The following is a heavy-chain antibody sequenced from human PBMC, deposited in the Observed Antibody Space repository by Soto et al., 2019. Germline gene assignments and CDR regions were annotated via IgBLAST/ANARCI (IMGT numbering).Heavy chain of an antibody. V-gene: IGHV3-23*01. J-gene: IGHJ3*02. Sequence: EVHLLESGGGLVQPGGSLTLSCAASGFTFSSYAMSWVRQAPGKGLEWVSAISGGGGDSTYYADSVKGRLIISKDNSKNTRYLQMSSRRTADTAVYYCAKELAILGKGAFDMWGQGTMVTVSS. CDR1: GFTFSSYA. D-gene: IGHD3-3*02. CDR2: ISGGGGDST. CDR3: AKELAILGKGAFDM.